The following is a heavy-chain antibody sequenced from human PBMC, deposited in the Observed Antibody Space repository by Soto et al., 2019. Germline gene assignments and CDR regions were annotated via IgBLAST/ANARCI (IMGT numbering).Heavy chain of an antibody. V-gene: IGHV3-21*01. CDR1: GFTFSSYS. CDR3: ARDLLRSAFDI. J-gene: IGHJ3*02. Sequence: EVQLVESGGGLVKPGGSLRLSCAASGFTFSSYSMNWVRQAPGKGLEWVSSLSSSSSYIYYADSVKVRFTISSDNAKNSLYLQMNSLRAEDTAVYYCARDLLRSAFDIWGQGTMVTVSS. CDR2: LSSSSSYI.